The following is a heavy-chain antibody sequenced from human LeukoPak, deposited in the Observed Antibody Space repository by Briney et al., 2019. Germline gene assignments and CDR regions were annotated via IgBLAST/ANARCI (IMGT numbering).Heavy chain of an antibody. CDR2: ISSSSSYI. J-gene: IGHJ4*02. V-gene: IGHV3-21*04. Sequence: PGGSLRLSCAASGFTFSSYSMNWVRQAPGKGLEWVSSISSSSSYIYYADSVKGRFTISRDNAKNSLYLQMNSLRAEDTAVYYCAKGLPIWAYGDFWDYFDYWGQGTLVTVSS. CDR3: AKGLPIWAYGDFWDYFDY. CDR1: GFTFSSYS. D-gene: IGHD4-17*01.